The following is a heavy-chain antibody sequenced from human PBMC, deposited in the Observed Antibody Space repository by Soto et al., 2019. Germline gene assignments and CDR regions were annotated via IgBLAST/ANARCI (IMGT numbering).Heavy chain of an antibody. D-gene: IGHD6-13*01. CDR3: VREVAARHYYYPGLAF. CDR1: GFTFSSYW. V-gene: IGHV3-7*05. CDR2: IKQDGSEK. J-gene: IGHJ6*04. Sequence: GGSLRLSCAASGFTFSSYWMSWVRQAPGKGLEWVANIKQDGSEKYYVDSVKGRFTISRDNAKNSLYLQMNSLRAEDTAVYYWVREVAARHYYYPGLAFRGKGTTVPVSP.